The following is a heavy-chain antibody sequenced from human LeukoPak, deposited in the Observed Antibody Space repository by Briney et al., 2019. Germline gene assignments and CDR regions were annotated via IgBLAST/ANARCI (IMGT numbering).Heavy chain of an antibody. D-gene: IGHD6-13*01. J-gene: IGHJ4*02. Sequence: PGGSLRLSCAASGFTFSSYSMNWVRQAPGKGPEWVSYISSSSSTIYYADSVKGRFTISRDNAKNSLYLQMNSLRAEDTAVYYCAGQGRYSSSWHGLDYWGQGTLVTVSS. CDR3: AGQGRYSSSWHGLDY. CDR1: GFTFSSYS. V-gene: IGHV3-48*01. CDR2: ISSSSSTI.